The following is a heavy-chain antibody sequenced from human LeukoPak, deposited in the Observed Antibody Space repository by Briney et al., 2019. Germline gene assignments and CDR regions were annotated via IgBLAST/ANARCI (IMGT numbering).Heavy chain of an antibody. CDR2: ITPNSDGT. V-gene: IGHV1-2*02. D-gene: IGHD7-27*01. J-gene: IGHJ4*02. CDR3: ARCPIGLGFFDY. Sequence: GASVKVSCKTSGYTVTCYYIHWVRQAPGQGLEWMGWITPNSDGTDYAQKFQGRVTMTRDTSITTAYMELSSLRSDDTAVYYCARCPIGLGFFDYWGQGTLVTVSS. CDR1: GYTVTCYY.